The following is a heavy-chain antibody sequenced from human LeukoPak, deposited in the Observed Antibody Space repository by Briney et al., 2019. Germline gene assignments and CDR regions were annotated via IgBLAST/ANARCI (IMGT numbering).Heavy chain of an antibody. D-gene: IGHD4-17*01. CDR2: IRSKANSYAT. Sequence: PGGSLKLSCAASGFTFSGSAMHWVRQASGKGLEWVGRIRSKANSYATAYAASVKGRFTISRDDSKNTAYLQMNSLKTENTAVYYCTRNHDYGDSWGQGTLVTVSP. J-gene: IGHJ4*02. CDR1: GFTFSGSA. V-gene: IGHV3-73*01. CDR3: TRNHDYGDS.